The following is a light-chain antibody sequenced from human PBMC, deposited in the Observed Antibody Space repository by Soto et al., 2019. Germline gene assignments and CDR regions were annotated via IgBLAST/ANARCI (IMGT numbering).Light chain of an antibody. CDR1: NIGSKS. J-gene: IGLJ2*01. CDR2: YDS. V-gene: IGLV3-21*04. CDR3: QVWDRSGGRVV. Sequence: SYELTQPPSVSVAPGKTARITCGGNNIGSKSVHWYQQKPGQAPVLVIYYDSDRPSGIPERFSGSDSGNTATLIISRVEAGDEADYYCQVWDRSGGRVVFGGGTKLTVL.